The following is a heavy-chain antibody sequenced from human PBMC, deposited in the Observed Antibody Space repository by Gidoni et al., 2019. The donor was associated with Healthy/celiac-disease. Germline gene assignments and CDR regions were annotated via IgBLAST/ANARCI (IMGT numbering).Heavy chain of an antibody. CDR3: ARAFWEGDSSSCIDY. Sequence: QVQLVESGGGLVKPGGSLRLSCAASGFTFSDYYMSWIRQAPGKGLELCSYISSSGSTIYYADSVKGRFTISRENAKNSLYLQMNSLRAEDTAVYYCARAFWEGDSSSCIDYWGQGTLVTVSS. CDR2: ISSSGSTI. D-gene: IGHD6-6*01. J-gene: IGHJ4*02. CDR1: GFTFSDYY. V-gene: IGHV3-11*01.